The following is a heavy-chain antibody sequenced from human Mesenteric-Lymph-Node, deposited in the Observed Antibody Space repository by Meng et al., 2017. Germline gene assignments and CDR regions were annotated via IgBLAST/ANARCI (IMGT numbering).Heavy chain of an antibody. J-gene: IGHJ4*02. CDR2: ISSSSSYI. D-gene: IGHD2-2*01. Sequence: GGSLRLSCAASGFTFSSYAMSWVRQAPGKGLEWVSSISSSSSYIYYADSVKGRFTISRDNAKNSLYLQMNSLRAEDTAVYYCARVGRGYCSSTSCYCDYWGQGTLVTVSS. V-gene: IGHV3-21*01. CDR1: GFTFSSYA. CDR3: ARVGRGYCSSTSCYCDY.